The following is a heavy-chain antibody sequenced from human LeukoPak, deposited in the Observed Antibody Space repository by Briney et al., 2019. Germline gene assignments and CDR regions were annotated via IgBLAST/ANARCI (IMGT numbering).Heavy chain of an antibody. J-gene: IGHJ4*02. D-gene: IGHD3-3*01. CDR2: IKQDGSEK. V-gene: IGHV3-7*01. CDR3: ARDLADFWSGYYTGY. Sequence: GGSLRLSCAASGFTFSSYWMSWVGQAPGKGLEGVANIKQDGSEKYYVDSVKGRFTISRDNAKNSLYLQMNSLRAEDTAVYYCARDLADFWSGYYTGYWGQGTLVTVSS. CDR1: GFTFSSYW.